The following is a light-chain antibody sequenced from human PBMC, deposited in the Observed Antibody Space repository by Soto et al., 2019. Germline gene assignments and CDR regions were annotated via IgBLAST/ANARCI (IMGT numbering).Light chain of an antibody. CDR3: QQYFNWPLTWT. Sequence: EIVMTQSPATLSVSPGERATLSCRASQSVYNNLAWYQQKPGQAPRLLIYGASTRATGIPARFSGSGSGTEFTLTISSLQSEDFAVYYCQQYFNWPLTWTFGPGTKVQIK. V-gene: IGKV3-15*01. CDR2: GAS. J-gene: IGKJ3*01. CDR1: QSVYNN.